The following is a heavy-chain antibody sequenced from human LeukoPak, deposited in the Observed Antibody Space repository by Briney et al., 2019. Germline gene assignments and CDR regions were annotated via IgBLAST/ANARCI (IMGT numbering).Heavy chain of an antibody. CDR3: AKDRDTYNYGSGSYGPGFDY. Sequence: PGESLRLSCAASGFTFDDYGMSWVRQAPGKGLEWVSCINWSGDSTGYADSVKGRFTISRDNSKNSLYLQMNSLRAEDTAVYYCAKDRDTYNYGSGSYGPGFDYWGQGTLVTVSS. V-gene: IGHV3-20*04. J-gene: IGHJ4*02. CDR1: GFTFDDYG. D-gene: IGHD3-10*01. CDR2: INWSGDST.